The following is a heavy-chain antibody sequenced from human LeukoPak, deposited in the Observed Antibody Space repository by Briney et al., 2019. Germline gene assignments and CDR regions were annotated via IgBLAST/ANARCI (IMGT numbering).Heavy chain of an antibody. J-gene: IGHJ4*02. Sequence: GGSLRLSFAASGFTFSSYSMNWVRQAPGKGLEWVSSISSSSSYIYYADSVKGRFTISRDNAKNSLYLQMNSLRAEDTAVYYCARTGDSSSSWYYFDYWGQGTLVTVSS. CDR2: ISSSSSYI. V-gene: IGHV3-21*01. CDR1: GFTFSSYS. D-gene: IGHD6-13*01. CDR3: ARTGDSSSSWYYFDY.